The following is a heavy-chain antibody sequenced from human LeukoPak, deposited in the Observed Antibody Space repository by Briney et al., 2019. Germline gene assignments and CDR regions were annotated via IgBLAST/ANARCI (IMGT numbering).Heavy chain of an antibody. V-gene: IGHV5-51*01. J-gene: IGHJ3*01. CDR3: ARPEYCHGGTCFYGAFDV. Sequence: GESLKISCKGSGYSFDSNWIAWVRQMPGKGLEWMGIIYPGDSDIRYTPSFEGQVTISADKSINTTYLQWSSLKASDTAMYYCARPEYCHGGTCFYGAFDVWGQGTMVTVSS. CDR1: GYSFDSNW. CDR2: IYPGDSDI. D-gene: IGHD2-15*01.